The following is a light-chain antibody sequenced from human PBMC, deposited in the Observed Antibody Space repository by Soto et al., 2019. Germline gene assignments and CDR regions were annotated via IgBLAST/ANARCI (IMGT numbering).Light chain of an antibody. CDR3: QSYDSSLSGLHVV. CDR2: GNS. V-gene: IGLV1-40*01. CDR1: SSNIGAGYD. J-gene: IGLJ2*01. Sequence: QSVLTQPPSVSGAPGQRVTISCTGSSSNIGAGYDVHWYQQLPGTAPKLLIYGNSNRPSGVPDRFSGSKSGTSASLAITGRQAEDEADYYCQSYDSSLSGLHVVFGGGTKLTVL.